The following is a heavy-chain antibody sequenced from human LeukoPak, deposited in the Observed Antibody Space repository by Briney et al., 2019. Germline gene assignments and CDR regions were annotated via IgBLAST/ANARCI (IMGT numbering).Heavy chain of an antibody. CDR1: GFTFSTYS. V-gene: IGHV3-48*02. CDR3: ARGVTSSGSYDLFDP. CDR2: ISSGSGTI. J-gene: IGHJ5*02. Sequence: GGSLRLSCAASGFTFSTYSMNWVRQAPGKGLEWVSYISSGSGTIYYADSVKGRFTVSRDDAKNSLYLQMYSLRDEDTAVYYCARGVTSSGSYDLFDPWGQGALVTVSS. D-gene: IGHD1-26*01.